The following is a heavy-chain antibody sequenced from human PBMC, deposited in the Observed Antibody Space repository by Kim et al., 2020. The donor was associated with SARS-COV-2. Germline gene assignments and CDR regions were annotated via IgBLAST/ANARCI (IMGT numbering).Heavy chain of an antibody. CDR1: GFTFSDYY. V-gene: IGHV3-11*05. J-gene: IGHJ4*02. CDR2: ISSSSSYT. D-gene: IGHD3-9*01. CDR3: ARVGCPCEDWANGYYSDY. Sequence: GGSLRLSCAASGFTFSDYYMSWIRQAPGKGLEWVSYISSSSSYTNYADSVKGRFTISRDNAKNSLYLQMNSLRAEDTAVYYCARVGCPCEDWANGYYSDYWGQGTLVTVSS.